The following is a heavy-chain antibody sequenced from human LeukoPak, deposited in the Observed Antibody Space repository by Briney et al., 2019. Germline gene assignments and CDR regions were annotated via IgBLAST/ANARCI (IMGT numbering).Heavy chain of an antibody. CDR1: GASMSSFY. V-gene: IGHV4-59*01. Sequence: SETLSLTCTVSGASMSSFYWSWIRQPPGKRLEWSGYIYDNGGTNYNPSFESRVTISVDTSKNQFSLKLKSVTAADTAVYYCARIGSGNYYWFDPWGQGTLVTVSS. D-gene: IGHD3-10*01. CDR3: ARIGSGNYYWFDP. CDR2: IYDNGGT. J-gene: IGHJ5*02.